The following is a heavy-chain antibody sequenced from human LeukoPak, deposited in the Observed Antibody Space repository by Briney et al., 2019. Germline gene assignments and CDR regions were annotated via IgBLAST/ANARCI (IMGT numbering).Heavy chain of an antibody. Sequence: GGSLRLSCAASGFTFDDYAMHWVRQTPGKGLEWVSLISGDGGGTHYADSVKGRFTISRDNSKNSLYLQMNSLRTEDTALYYCVKGDSGDYAGLSSDYWGQGTLVTVPS. CDR2: ISGDGGGT. D-gene: IGHD4-17*01. CDR3: VKGDSGDYAGLSSDY. J-gene: IGHJ4*02. CDR1: GFTFDDYA. V-gene: IGHV3-43*02.